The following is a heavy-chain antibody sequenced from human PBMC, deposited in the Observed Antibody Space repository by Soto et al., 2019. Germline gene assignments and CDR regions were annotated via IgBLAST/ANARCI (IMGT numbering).Heavy chain of an antibody. CDR2: VSPPFRTS. CDR3: ARVLYYGSGSYSPYGMDV. V-gene: IGHV1-69*01. J-gene: IGHJ6*02. D-gene: IGHD3-10*01. Sequence: QVQLVQSGAEVKKPGSSVKVSCKTSGVSFNNNGIGWVRQAPGHGLEWMGGVSPPFRTSNYARKFQGRISITADAYTGTVNMERSSLTSEDTAQYYCARVLYYGSGSYSPYGMDVWGQGTTVTVSS. CDR1: GVSFNNNG.